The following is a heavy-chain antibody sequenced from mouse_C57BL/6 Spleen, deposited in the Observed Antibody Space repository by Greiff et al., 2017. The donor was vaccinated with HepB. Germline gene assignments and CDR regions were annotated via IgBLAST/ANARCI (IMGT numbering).Heavy chain of an antibody. D-gene: IGHD4-1*01. CDR3: AMGAGTYYFDY. CDR2: IHPSDSDT. CDR1: GYTFTSYW. V-gene: IGHV1-74*01. J-gene: IGHJ2*01. Sequence: QVQLKQPGAELVKPGASVKVSCKASGYTFTSYWMHWVKQRPGQGLEWIGRIHPSDSDTNYNQKFKGKATLTVDKSSSTAYMQLSSLTSEDSAVYYCAMGAGTYYFDYWGQGTTLTVSS.